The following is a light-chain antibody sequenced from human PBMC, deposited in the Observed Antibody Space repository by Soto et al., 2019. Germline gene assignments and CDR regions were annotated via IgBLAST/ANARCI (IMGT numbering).Light chain of an antibody. Sequence: QSALTQPASVSGSPGQSITISRTGTSSDVGGYNYVSWYQQHPGKAPKLMMYEVSSRPSGVSKRFSGSKSGNTASLTISGLQGEDEADYYCSAYTTSSTLEVFGGGTKVTVL. J-gene: IGLJ3*02. CDR3: SAYTTSSTLEV. CDR1: SSDVGGYNY. V-gene: IGLV2-14*01. CDR2: EVS.